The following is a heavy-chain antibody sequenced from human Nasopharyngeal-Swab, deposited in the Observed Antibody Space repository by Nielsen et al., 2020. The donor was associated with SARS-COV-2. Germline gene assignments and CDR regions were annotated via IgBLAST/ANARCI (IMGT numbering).Heavy chain of an antibody. Sequence: SETLFLTCAVYGGSFSGYYWSWIRQPPGKGLEWIGEINHSGSTNYNPSLKSRVTISVDTSKNQFSLKLNSVTAADTAVYYCARDGVVYTSSWYGDNWFDPWGQGTLVTVSS. CDR2: INHSGST. CDR1: GGSFSGYY. CDR3: ARDGVVYTSSWYGDNWFDP. D-gene: IGHD6-13*01. J-gene: IGHJ5*02. V-gene: IGHV4-34*01.